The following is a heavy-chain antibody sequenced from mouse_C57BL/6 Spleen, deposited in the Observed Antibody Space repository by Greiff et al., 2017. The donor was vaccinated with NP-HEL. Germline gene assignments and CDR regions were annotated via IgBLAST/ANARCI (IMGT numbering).Heavy chain of an antibody. CDR2: INPGSGGT. CDR1: GYAFTNYL. Sequence: VKLQESGAELVRPGTSVKVSCKASGYAFTNYLIEWVKQRPGQGLEWVGVINPGSGGTNYNEKVKGKATLTADKSSCTSYMQLSSLTSEDSAVYFCARDLLRPFAYWGQGTLVTVSA. V-gene: IGHV1-54*01. J-gene: IGHJ3*01. D-gene: IGHD1-2*01. CDR3: ARDLLRPFAY.